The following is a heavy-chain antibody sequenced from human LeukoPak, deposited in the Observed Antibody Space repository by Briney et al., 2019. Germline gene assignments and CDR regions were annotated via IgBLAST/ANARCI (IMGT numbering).Heavy chain of an antibody. J-gene: IGHJ4*02. CDR3: ASGVYYDSSGYSFEY. D-gene: IGHD3-22*01. CDR2: IIPIFGTA. Sequence: SVKVSCKASGGTFSSYGISWVRQAPGQGLEWMGGIIPIFGTANYAQKFQGRVTITADESTSTAYMGLSSLRSEDTAVYYCASGVYYDSSGYSFEYWGQGTLVTVSS. CDR1: GGTFSSYG. V-gene: IGHV1-69*13.